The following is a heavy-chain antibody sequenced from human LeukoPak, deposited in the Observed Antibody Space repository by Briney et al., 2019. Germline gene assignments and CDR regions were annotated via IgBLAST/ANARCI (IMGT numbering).Heavy chain of an antibody. CDR2: ISGSGSGCST. J-gene: IGHJ4*02. CDR1: GFTFSSYA. CDR3: AKSGYNRFDY. V-gene: IGHV3-23*01. D-gene: IGHD5-24*01. Sequence: GGSLRLSCAASGFTFSSYAMSWVRQAPGKGLEWVSSISGSGSGCSTYYADSVKARFTISKDNSKNTLYLQMNSLRAEDTAVYYCAKSGYNRFDYWGQGTLLTVSS.